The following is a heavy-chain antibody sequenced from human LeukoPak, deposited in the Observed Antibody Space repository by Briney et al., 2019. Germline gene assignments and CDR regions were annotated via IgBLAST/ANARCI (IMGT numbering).Heavy chain of an antibody. Sequence: GGSLRLSCAASGFTFSDYYMSWIRQAPGKGLEWVSYISSSGSTIYYADSVKGRFTISRDNAKNSLYLQMNSLRAEDTAVYYCARIATRRDGYNYSPAYYYYYMDVWGKGTTVTVSS. CDR1: GFTFSDYY. V-gene: IGHV3-11*04. CDR2: ISSSGSTI. CDR3: ARIATRRDGYNYSPAYYYYYMDV. D-gene: IGHD5-24*01. J-gene: IGHJ6*03.